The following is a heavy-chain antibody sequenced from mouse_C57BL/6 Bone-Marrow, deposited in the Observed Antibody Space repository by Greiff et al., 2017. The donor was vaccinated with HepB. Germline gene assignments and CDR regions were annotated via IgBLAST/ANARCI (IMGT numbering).Heavy chain of an antibody. Sequence: EVQLVESGGGLVQPGGSLKLSCAASGFTFSDYGMAWVRQAPRKGPEWVAFISNLAYSIYYADTVTGRFTISRENAKNTLYLQMSSLKSEDTAMYYCARVYYYGSSPNVWGTGTTVTVSS. CDR3: ARVYYYGSSPNV. CDR2: ISNLAYSI. CDR1: GFTFSDYG. D-gene: IGHD1-1*01. V-gene: IGHV5-15*01. J-gene: IGHJ1*03.